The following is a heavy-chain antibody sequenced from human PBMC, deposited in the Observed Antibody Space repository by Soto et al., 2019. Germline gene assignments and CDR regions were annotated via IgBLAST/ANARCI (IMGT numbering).Heavy chain of an antibody. V-gene: IGHV1-18*04. CDR3: ARAGPSSTVYALIRHWFDP. CDR1: GYTFSDYA. D-gene: IGHD2-8*01. CDR2: ISAYNGNT. J-gene: IGHJ5*02. Sequence: QVQLVQSGAEVKKPGASVKVSCKASGYTFSDYAITWVRQAPGQGLEWMGWISAYNGNTKYAQKFQGRVTMTTDTSTNTAHMELRSLGSDDTAVYYCARAGPSSTVYALIRHWFDPWGQGTLVTVSS.